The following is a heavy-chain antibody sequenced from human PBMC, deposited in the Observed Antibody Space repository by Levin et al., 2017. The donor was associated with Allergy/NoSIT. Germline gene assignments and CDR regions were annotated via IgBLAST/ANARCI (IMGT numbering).Heavy chain of an antibody. CDR1: GLNFRMSI. CDR2: LSYDGFSE. D-gene: IGHD2-21*01. CDR3: AREGFNSGHCGGFDV. V-gene: IGHV3-30*04. Sequence: GESLKISCAASGLNFRMSIMHWVRQAPGKGLEWVSALSYDGFSEYYADSVKGRFTISRDDSKNIVFLKLDILTIEDTALYYCAREGFNSGHCGGFDVWGQGTMVTVSS. J-gene: IGHJ3*01.